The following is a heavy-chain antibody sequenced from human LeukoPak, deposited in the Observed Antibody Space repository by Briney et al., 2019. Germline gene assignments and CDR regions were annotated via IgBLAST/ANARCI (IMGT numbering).Heavy chain of an antibody. CDR2: IYYSGST. J-gene: IGHJ5*02. D-gene: IGHD3-10*01. CDR1: GGSISSYY. V-gene: IGHV4-59*01. Sequence: SETLSLTCTVSGGSISSYYWSWIRQPPGKGLEWIGYIYYSGSTNYKPSLKSRVTISVDPSKNQFSLKLSSVTAADTAVYYCARGGYYGSGNDFRFDPWGQGTLVTVSS. CDR3: ARGGYYGSGNDFRFDP.